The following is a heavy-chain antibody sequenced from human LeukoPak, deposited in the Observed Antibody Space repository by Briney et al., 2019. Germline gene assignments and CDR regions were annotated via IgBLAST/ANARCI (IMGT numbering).Heavy chain of an antibody. D-gene: IGHD2-2*01. Sequence: RGSLRLSCAASGFTFSSYEMNWVRQAPGKGLEWVSYISSSGSTIYYADSVKGRFTISRDNAKNSLYLQMNSLRAEDTAVYYCARVVVVPAAIGPHYYYYYYMDVWGKGTTVTVSS. CDR2: ISSSGSTI. J-gene: IGHJ6*03. V-gene: IGHV3-48*03. CDR3: ARVVVVPAAIGPHYYYYYYMDV. CDR1: GFTFSSYE.